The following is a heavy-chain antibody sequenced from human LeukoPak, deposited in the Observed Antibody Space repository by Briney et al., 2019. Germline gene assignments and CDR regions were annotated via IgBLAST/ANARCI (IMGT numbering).Heavy chain of an antibody. CDR3: STVFQSLWFGELLYPPPVY. D-gene: IGHD3-10*01. V-gene: IGHV3-15*01. J-gene: IGHJ4*02. Sequence: GGSLRLSCAASGYTFSNAWMSWVRQAPGKGLEWVGRIKSKTDGGTTDYAAPVKGRFTISRDDSKNTLYLQMNSLKTEDTAVYYCSTVFQSLWFGELLYPPPVYWGQGTLVTVSS. CDR2: IKSKTDGGTT. CDR1: GYTFSNAW.